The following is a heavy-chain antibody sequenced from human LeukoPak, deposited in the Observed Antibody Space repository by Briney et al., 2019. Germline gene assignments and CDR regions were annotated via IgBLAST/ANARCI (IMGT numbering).Heavy chain of an antibody. D-gene: IGHD1-26*01. J-gene: IGHJ5*02. CDR1: GYTFTSYF. Sequence: ASVKVSCKASGYTFTSYFMLWVRQSPGQGLEWMGVVNPSSGSTTYSQKFQGRVTMTRDTSTSTVYMDLSSLRSEDTAVYYCARAVGPRGGNWFDPWGQGTLVTVSS. CDR2: VNPSSGST. V-gene: IGHV1-46*01. CDR3: ARAVGPRGGNWFDP.